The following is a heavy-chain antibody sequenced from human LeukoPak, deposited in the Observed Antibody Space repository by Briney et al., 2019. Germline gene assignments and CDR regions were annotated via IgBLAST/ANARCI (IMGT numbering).Heavy chain of an antibody. CDR1: GFTFSTYR. CDR3: ASSRGPCDS. D-gene: IGHD3-10*01. Sequence: PGGSLRLSCAASGFTFSTYRMNWVRQAPGKGLEWVSYITSTSSTIYYADSVKGRFTISRDNAKKSLYLQMDSLRAEDTAIYYCASSRGPCDSWGQGTLVTVSS. V-gene: IGHV3-48*01. J-gene: IGHJ5*01. CDR2: ITSTSSTI.